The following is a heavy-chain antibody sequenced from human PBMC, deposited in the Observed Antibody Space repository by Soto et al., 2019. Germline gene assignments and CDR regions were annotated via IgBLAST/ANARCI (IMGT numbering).Heavy chain of an antibody. J-gene: IGHJ4*02. D-gene: IGHD3-16*01. CDR2: IYPGDFDI. CDR1: GYKFIDYW. Sequence: PGESLKISCKGSGYKFIDYWIGWVRQVPGKGLEWMGSIYPGDFDIKYGPSFQGQVTISADKSITTVYLHWSGLKASDTGIYYCARAFGWEYYDRRSWYSAYWGQGTQVTVSS. CDR3: ARAFGWEYYDRRSWYSAY. V-gene: IGHV5-51*01.